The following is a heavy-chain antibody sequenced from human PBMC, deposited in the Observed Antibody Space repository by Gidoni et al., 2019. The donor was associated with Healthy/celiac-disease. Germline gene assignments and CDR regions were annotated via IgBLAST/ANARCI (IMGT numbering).Heavy chain of an antibody. CDR2: ISYDGSNK. V-gene: IGHV3-30-3*01. J-gene: IGHJ4*02. Sequence: QVQLVESGGGVVQPGRSLRLSCAASGFTFSSYAMHWVRQAPGKGLEWVAVISYDGSNKYYADSVKGRFTISRDNSKNTLYLQMNSLRAEDTAVYYCARDGGSGWSPEYWGQGTLVTVSS. CDR3: ARDGGSGWSPEY. D-gene: IGHD6-19*01. CDR1: GFTFSSYA.